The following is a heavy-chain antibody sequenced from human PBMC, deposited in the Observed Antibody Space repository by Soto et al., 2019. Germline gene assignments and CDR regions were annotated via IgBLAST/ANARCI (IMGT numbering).Heavy chain of an antibody. CDR2: IYYSGNT. CDR3: VRGGYVHALDY. D-gene: IGHD5-12*01. CDR1: GGSISYYY. V-gene: IGHV4-59*01. J-gene: IGHJ4*02. Sequence: SETLSLTCTVPGGSISYYYWGWIRQPPGKGLEWIGSIYYSGNTHYNPSLKSRVTISVDTSMNQFSLNLDSVTAVDSAVYYCVRGGYVHALDYWGQGALVTVSS.